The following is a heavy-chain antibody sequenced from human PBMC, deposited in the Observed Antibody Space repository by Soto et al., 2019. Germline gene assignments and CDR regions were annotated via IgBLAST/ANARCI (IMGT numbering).Heavy chain of an antibody. CDR1: GYTFTSYG. Sequence: GASVKVSCKASGYTFTSYGISWVRQAPGQGLEWMGWISAYNGNTNYAQKIQGRVTMTTDTSTSTAYMELRSLRSDDTAVYYCARRGAVAGPVPFDYWGQGTLVTVSS. CDR3: ARRGAVAGPVPFDY. CDR2: ISAYNGNT. D-gene: IGHD6-19*01. V-gene: IGHV1-18*01. J-gene: IGHJ4*02.